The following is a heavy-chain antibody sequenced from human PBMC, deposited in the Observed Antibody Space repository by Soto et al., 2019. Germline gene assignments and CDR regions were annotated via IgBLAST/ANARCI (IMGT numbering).Heavy chain of an antibody. CDR3: ARGGRYTSGWRPGSVYQYGMDV. J-gene: IGHJ6*02. D-gene: IGHD6-19*01. CDR2: IIPVFGTA. V-gene: IGHV1-69*13. Sequence: ASVKVSCKASGGTFSSYGISWVRQAPGQGLAWMGGIIPVFGTANYAQKFQGRVTSTADESTSTAFMELSSLRSEDTAVYYCARGGRYTSGWRPGSVYQYGMDVWGQGTTVTVSS. CDR1: GGTFSSYG.